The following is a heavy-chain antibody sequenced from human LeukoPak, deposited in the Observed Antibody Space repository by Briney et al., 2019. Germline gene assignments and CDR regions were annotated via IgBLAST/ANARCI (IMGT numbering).Heavy chain of an antibody. CDR3: ARILSLGGSWYYFDY. CDR2: IYPGDSDT. Sequence: GESLKISCKGSGYSFTSYWIGWVRQMPGKGLEWMGIIYPGDSDTRYSPSFQGQVTISADKSISTAYLQWSSLKASDTAMYYCARILSLGGSWYYFDYGGQGTLVTVSS. J-gene: IGHJ4*02. CDR1: GYSFTSYW. D-gene: IGHD1-26*01. V-gene: IGHV5-51*01.